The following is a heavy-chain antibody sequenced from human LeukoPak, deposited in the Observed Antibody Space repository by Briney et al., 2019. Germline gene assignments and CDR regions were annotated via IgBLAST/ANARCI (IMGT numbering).Heavy chain of an antibody. Sequence: GGSLRLSCAASGLTFSGYAMSWVRQGPGKGLEGVSGLSGSGDSTYYADPVKGRFTISRDNSKNTLYLQMNSLRAEDTAVYYCAKHYTTAVKYYFDYWGQGTLVTVSS. V-gene: IGHV3-23*01. CDR3: AKHYTTAVKYYFDY. D-gene: IGHD1-1*01. J-gene: IGHJ4*02. CDR2: LSGSGDST. CDR1: GLTFSGYA.